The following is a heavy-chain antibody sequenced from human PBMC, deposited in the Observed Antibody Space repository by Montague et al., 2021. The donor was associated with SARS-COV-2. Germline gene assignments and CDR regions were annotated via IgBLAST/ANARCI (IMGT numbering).Heavy chain of an antibody. J-gene: IGHJ3*02. V-gene: IGHV4-59*01. CDR2: IYYSGST. CDR1: GGSISSYY. D-gene: IGHD4-23*01. CDR3: ARWGLYGGNPDDGAFDI. Sequence: SETLSLTCTVSGGSISSYYWSWIRQPPGKGLEWIGYIYYSGSTNYNPSLKSRVTISVDTPKNQFSLKLSSVTAADTAVYYCARWGLYGGNPDDGAFDIWGQGTMVTVSS.